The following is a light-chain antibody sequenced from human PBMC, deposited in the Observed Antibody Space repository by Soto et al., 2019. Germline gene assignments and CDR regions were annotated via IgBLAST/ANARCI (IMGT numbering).Light chain of an antibody. CDR1: QTVGDN. CDR2: GAS. Sequence: ETAMTQSPVTLSLSPGERATLSCRASQTVGDNVAWYRQKPGQPPSLLIYGASTRAPGVPARFSGSGSGTDFILTISSLQSEDFGFYYCQQRSNWPFLTFGGGTKVEIK. J-gene: IGKJ4*01. V-gene: IGKV3-15*01. CDR3: QQRSNWPFLT.